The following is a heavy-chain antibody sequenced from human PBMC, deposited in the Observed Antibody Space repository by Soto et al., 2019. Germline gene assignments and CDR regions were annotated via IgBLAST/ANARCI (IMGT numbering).Heavy chain of an antibody. CDR1: GFTFSSYA. J-gene: IGHJ4*02. Sequence: PXGSLRLSCSAAGFTFSSYAMSWVRQAPGKGLEWVSAISGSGGSTYYADSVKGRFTISRDNSKNTLYLQMNSLRAEDTAVYYCAKDFNMIVVVILDYWGQGSRVTVSS. V-gene: IGHV3-23*01. CDR3: AKDFNMIVVVILDY. CDR2: ISGSGGST. D-gene: IGHD3-22*01.